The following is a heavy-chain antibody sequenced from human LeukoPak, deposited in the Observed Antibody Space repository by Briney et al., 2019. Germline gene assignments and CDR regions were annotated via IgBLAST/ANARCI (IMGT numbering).Heavy chain of an antibody. V-gene: IGHV3-23*01. D-gene: IGHD1-26*01. CDR1: GFTVSSSY. CDR3: AKDPIFSGSYGVFDY. CDR2: IIDSGNSI. Sequence: AGGSLRLSCAASGFTVSSSYMSWVRQAPGKGLEWVSTIIDSGNSIYYADSAEGRFTISRDNSKNTLYLQMNSLRAGDTAVYYCAKDPIFSGSYGVFDYWGLGTLVTVSS. J-gene: IGHJ4*02.